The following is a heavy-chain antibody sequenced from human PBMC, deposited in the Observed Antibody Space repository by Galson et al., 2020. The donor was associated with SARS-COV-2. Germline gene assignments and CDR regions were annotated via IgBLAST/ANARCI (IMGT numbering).Heavy chain of an antibody. J-gene: IGHJ5*02. CDR1: GGSISSSSYY. V-gene: IGHV4-39*01. Sequence: SETLSLTCTVSGGSISSSSYYWGWIRQPPGKGLEWIGSIYYSGSTYYNPSLKSRVTISVDTSKNQFSLKLSSVTAADTAVYYCARRAHVVVVAATGWFDPWGQGTLVTVSS. D-gene: IGHD2-15*01. CDR3: ARRAHVVVVAATGWFDP. CDR2: IYYSGST.